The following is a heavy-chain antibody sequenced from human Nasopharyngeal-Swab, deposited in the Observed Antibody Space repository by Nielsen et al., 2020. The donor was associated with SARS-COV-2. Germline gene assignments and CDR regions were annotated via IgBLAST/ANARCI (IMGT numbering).Heavy chain of an antibody. Sequence: GESLKISCGASGFTFTNYAMSWVRQGPGKGLEWVSAISIGGSTQYADSVKGRFTISRDNSKSTLHLQMNSLRVDDTAVYYCARVDGSGSYFVYYDSSGYYFDYWGQGTLVTVSS. J-gene: IGHJ4*02. CDR3: ARVDGSGSYFVYYDSSGYYFDY. CDR2: ISIGGST. V-gene: IGHV3-23*01. D-gene: IGHD3-22*01. CDR1: GFTFTNYA.